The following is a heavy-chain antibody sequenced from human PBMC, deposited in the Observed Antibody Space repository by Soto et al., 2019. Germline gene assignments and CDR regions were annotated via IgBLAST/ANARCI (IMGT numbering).Heavy chain of an antibody. Sequence: EVQLVESGGGSVQPGGSLRLSCVVSGFTLGGFGMNWVRQAPGKGLEWVSYISDSGSHMYYADSVKGRFTISRDSAKNSLYLQMNSLRVEDTAVYYCAPQGVGATGYLYWGQGTLVTVSS. CDR2: ISDSGSHM. V-gene: IGHV3-48*01. CDR3: APQGVGATGYLY. CDR1: GFTLGGFG. D-gene: IGHD1-26*01. J-gene: IGHJ4*02.